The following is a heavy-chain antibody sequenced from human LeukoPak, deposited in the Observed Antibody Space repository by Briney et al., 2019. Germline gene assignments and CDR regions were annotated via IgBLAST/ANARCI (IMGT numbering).Heavy chain of an antibody. Sequence: GGSLRFSCAASGFTFDDYAMHWVRQAPGKGLEWVSLISWDGGSTYYADSVKGRFTISRDNSKNSLYLQMNSLRAEDTALYYCAKPMGATESGAFDIWGQGTMVTVSS. CDR2: ISWDGGST. V-gene: IGHV3-43D*03. J-gene: IGHJ3*02. D-gene: IGHD1-26*01. CDR3: AKPMGATESGAFDI. CDR1: GFTFDDYA.